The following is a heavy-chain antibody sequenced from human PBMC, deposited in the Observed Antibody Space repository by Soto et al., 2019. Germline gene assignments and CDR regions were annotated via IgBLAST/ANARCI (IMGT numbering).Heavy chain of an antibody. CDR3: ARGSRDGYNPKQYYYYYYGMDV. D-gene: IGHD2-2*01. CDR2: IIPIFGTA. J-gene: IGHJ6*02. V-gene: IGHV1-69*01. CDR1: GGTFSSYA. Sequence: QVQLVQSGAEVKKPGSSVKVSCKASGGTFSSYAISWVRQAPGQGLEWMGGIIPIFGTANYAQQFQGRVTITADESTSTAYMELSSLRSEDTAVYYCARGSRDGYNPKQYYYYYYGMDVWGQGTTVTVSS.